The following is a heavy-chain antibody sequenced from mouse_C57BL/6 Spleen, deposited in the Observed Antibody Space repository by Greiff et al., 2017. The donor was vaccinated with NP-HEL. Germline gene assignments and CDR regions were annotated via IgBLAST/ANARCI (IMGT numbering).Heavy chain of an antibody. V-gene: IGHV1-18*01. J-gene: IGHJ3*01. Sequence: DVQLQESGPELVKPGASVKIPCKASGYTFTDYNMDWVKQSHGKSLEWIGDINPNNGGTIYNQKFKGKATLTVDKSSSTAYMELRSLTSEDTAVYYCARRSNPAWFAYWGQGTLVTVSA. D-gene: IGHD2-5*01. CDR1: GYTFTDYN. CDR3: ARRSNPAWFAY. CDR2: INPNNGGT.